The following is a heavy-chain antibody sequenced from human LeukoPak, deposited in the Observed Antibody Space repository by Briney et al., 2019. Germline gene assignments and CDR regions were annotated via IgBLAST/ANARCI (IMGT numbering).Heavy chain of an antibody. D-gene: IGHD6-13*01. CDR3: AGAAAGTSHTYYYYYMDV. J-gene: IGHJ6*03. CDR1: GGSISSHY. V-gene: IGHV4-59*11. CDR2: IYYSGST. Sequence: SETLSLTCTVSGGSISSHYWSWIRQPPGKGLEWIGYIYYSGSTNYNPSLKSRVTISVDTSKNQFSLKLSSVTAADTAVYYCAGAAAGTSHTYYYYYMDVWGKGTTVTVSS.